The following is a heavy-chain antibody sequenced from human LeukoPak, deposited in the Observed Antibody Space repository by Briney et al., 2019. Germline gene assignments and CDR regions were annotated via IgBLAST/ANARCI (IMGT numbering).Heavy chain of an antibody. CDR1: GFSFSTYD. CDR2: ITANTRGSIT. D-gene: IGHD2/OR15-2a*01. J-gene: IGHJ4*02. CDR3: ARGGYFSFDY. Sequence: GGSLRLSCVTSGFSFSTYDMSWVRQAPGKGLEWVSGITANTRGSITYYADSVKGRFTISRDSSKDTLYLQMNSLRAEDTAVYFCARGGYFSFDYWGQGTLVTVSS. V-gene: IGHV3-23*01.